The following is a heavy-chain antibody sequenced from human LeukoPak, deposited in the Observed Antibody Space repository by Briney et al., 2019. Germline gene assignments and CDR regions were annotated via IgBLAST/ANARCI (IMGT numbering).Heavy chain of an antibody. CDR2: ISAYNGNT. CDR3: ARGSYRYGYLYYFDF. V-gene: IGHV1-18*01. CDR1: GFTFTSYG. J-gene: IGHJ4*02. D-gene: IGHD5-18*01. Sequence: ASVEVSCKASGFTFTSYGISWVRQAPGQGLEWIGWISAYNGNTNYAQKLQGRVTMTTDTSTSTAYMELRGLSSDDTAVYHCARGSYRYGYLYYFDFWGQGTLVTVSS.